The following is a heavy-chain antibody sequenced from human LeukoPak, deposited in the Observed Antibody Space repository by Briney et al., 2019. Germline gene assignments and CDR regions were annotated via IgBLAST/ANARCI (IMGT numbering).Heavy chain of an antibody. Sequence: SETLPLTCTVSGGSISSYYWSWIRQPPGKGLEWIGYIYYSGSTNYNPSLKSRVTISVDTSKNQFSLKLSSVTAADTAVYYCARHLVRDGSAFDIWGQGTMVTVSS. CDR1: GGSISSYY. CDR3: ARHLVRDGSAFDI. CDR2: IYYSGST. D-gene: IGHD1-26*01. V-gene: IGHV4-59*08. J-gene: IGHJ3*02.